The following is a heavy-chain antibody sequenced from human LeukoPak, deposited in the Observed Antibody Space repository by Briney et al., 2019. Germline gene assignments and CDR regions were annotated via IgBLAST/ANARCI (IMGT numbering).Heavy chain of an antibody. V-gene: IGHV3-30*18. J-gene: IGHJ4*02. Sequence: QSGGSLRLSCAASGFTFSSYGMHWVRQAPGKGLEWVAVISYDGSNKYYADSVKGRFTISRDNSKNTLYLQMNSLRAEDTAVYYCAKEEITFGGPVDYWGQGTLVTVSS. CDR3: AKEEITFGGPVDY. D-gene: IGHD3-16*01. CDR2: ISYDGSNK. CDR1: GFTFSSYG.